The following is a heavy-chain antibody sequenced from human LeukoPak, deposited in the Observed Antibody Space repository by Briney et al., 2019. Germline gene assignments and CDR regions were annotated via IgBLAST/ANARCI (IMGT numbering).Heavy chain of an antibody. CDR1: GFTFSSYA. D-gene: IGHD5-18*01. V-gene: IGHV3-30-3*01. Sequence: GGSLRLSCAASGFTFSSYAMHWVRQAPGKGLEWVAVISYDGSNKYYADSVKGRFTNSRDNSKNTLYLQMNSLRAEDTAVYYCARASPYSYGFDYWGQGTLVTVSS. J-gene: IGHJ4*02. CDR3: ARASPYSYGFDY. CDR2: ISYDGSNK.